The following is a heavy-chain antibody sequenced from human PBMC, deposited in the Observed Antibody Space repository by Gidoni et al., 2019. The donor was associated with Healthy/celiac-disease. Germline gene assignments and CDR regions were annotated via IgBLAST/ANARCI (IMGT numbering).Heavy chain of an antibody. CDR2: INHSGST. CDR1: GGSFSGYY. CDR3: ARVGLAVAGGY. J-gene: IGHJ4*02. D-gene: IGHD6-19*01. V-gene: IGHV4-34*01. Sequence: QVQLQQWGAGLLKPSETLSLTCAVSGGSFSGYYWSWIRQPPGKGLEWIGEINHSGSTNYNPSLKSRVTISVDTSKNQFSLKLSSVTAADTAVYYCARVGLAVAGGYWGQGTLVTVSS.